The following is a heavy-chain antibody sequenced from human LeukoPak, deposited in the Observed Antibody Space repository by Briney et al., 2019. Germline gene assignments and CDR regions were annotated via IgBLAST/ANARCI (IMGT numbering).Heavy chain of an antibody. J-gene: IGHJ4*02. D-gene: IGHD3-3*01. V-gene: IGHV4-39*01. Sequence: PSETLSLTCTVSGGSISSSSYYWGWIRQPPGKGLEWIGSIYYSGSTYYNPSLKSRVTISVDTSKNQFSLKLSSVTAADTAVYYCATLLYDFWSGYYMPFGYWGQGTLVTVSS. CDR2: IYYSGST. CDR1: GGSISSSSYY. CDR3: ATLLYDFWSGYYMPFGY.